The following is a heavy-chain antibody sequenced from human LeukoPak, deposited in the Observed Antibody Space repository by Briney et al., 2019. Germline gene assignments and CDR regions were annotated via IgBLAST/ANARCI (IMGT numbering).Heavy chain of an antibody. CDR1: GFTFSNYA. Sequence: PGGSLRLSCAAAGFTFSNYAMSWVRQAPGKGLECVSTISGSGGGTDYADSVKGRFTISRDNSKNTLYLQMNSLRAEDTAVYYCARGLGQNNYDSSGYYPYYFDYWGQGTLVTVSS. CDR2: ISGSGGGT. CDR3: ARGLGQNNYDSSGYYPYYFDY. V-gene: IGHV3-23*01. D-gene: IGHD3-22*01. J-gene: IGHJ4*02.